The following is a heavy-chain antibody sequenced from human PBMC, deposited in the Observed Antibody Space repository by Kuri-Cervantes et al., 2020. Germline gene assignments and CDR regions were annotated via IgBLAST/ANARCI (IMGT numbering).Heavy chain of an antibody. J-gene: IGHJ4*02. D-gene: IGHD6-6*01. V-gene: IGHV3-48*04. CDR3: AKSIGGRPG. CDR1: GFTFSSYG. Sequence: GESLKISCAASGFTFSSYGMHWVRQAPGKGLEWLSYISSSGSTIYYADSVKGRFTISRDNAKNSLYLQMNSLRAEDTAVYYCAKSIGGRPGWGQGTLVTVSS. CDR2: ISSSGSTI.